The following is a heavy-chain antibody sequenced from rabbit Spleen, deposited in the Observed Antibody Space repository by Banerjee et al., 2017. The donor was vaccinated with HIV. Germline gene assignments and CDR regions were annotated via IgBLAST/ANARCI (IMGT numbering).Heavy chain of an antibody. V-gene: IGHV1S45*01. CDR3: ARLSSDWTYLEL. Sequence: QEQLVESGGGLVQPEGSLTLTCKASGVSLSDKDVMCWVRQAPGKGLEWIACINIVTGKSVYASWAKGRFIMSRTSSTKVTLQMTSLTAADTATYFCARLSSDWTYLELWGPGTLVTVS. D-gene: IGHD8-1*01. CDR2: INIVTGKS. J-gene: IGHJ4*01. CDR1: GVSLSDKDV.